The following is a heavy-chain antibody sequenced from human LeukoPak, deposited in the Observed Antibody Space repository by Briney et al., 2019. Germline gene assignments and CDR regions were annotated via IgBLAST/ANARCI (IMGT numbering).Heavy chain of an antibody. Sequence: NSSETLSLTCTVSGGSVSSRFYFWNWIRQPPGKGLEWIGYIYYTGSPNYNPSLKSRVTMSVDTSKNQFSLKLSSVTAADTAVYYCARVLRYYRTGDFYWYFDLWGRGTLVTVSS. CDR2: IYYTGSP. D-gene: IGHD7-27*01. J-gene: IGHJ2*01. CDR3: ARVLRYYRTGDFYWYFDL. V-gene: IGHV4-61*01. CDR1: GGSVSSRFYF.